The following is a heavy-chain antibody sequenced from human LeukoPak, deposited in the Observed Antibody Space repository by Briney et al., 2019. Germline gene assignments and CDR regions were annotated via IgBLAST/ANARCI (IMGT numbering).Heavy chain of an antibody. CDR1: GGSISSYY. D-gene: IGHD2-15*01. Sequence: SETLSLTCTVSGGSISSYYWSWIRQPPGKGLEWIGYIYYSGSTNYNPSLKSRVTISVDTSKDQFSLKLSSVTAADTAVYYCARHRGGYCSGGSCLYRYYFDYWGQGTLVTVSS. CDR2: IYYSGST. J-gene: IGHJ4*02. CDR3: ARHRGGYCSGGSCLYRYYFDY. V-gene: IGHV4-59*08.